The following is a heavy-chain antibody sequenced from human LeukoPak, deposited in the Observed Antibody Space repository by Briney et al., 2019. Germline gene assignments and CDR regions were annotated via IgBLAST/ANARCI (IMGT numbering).Heavy chain of an antibody. J-gene: IGHJ4*02. CDR1: GFTFSAYA. CDR3: AKNLGHYDSSGFLFDY. V-gene: IGHV3-30*02. Sequence: GGSLRLSCAASGFTFSAYAMYWVRQAPGKGLDWVAFIRYDGFNEYYADSVKGRFTISRDNSKNTVYLQMNSLRAEDTAVYYCAKNLGHYDSSGFLFDYWGQGALVTVSS. D-gene: IGHD3-22*01. CDR2: IRYDGFNE.